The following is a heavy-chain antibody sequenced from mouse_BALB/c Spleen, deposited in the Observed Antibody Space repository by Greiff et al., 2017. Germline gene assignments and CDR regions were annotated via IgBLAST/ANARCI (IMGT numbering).Heavy chain of an antibody. J-gene: IGHJ2*01. Sequence: EVKLVESGGGLVKPGGSLKLSCAASGFAFSSYDMSWVRQTPEKRLEWVAYISSGGGSTYYPDTVKGRFTISRDNAKNTLYLQMSSLKSEDTAMYYCARHVYYGSYYFDYWGQGTTLTVSS. V-gene: IGHV5-12-1*01. CDR1: GFAFSSYD. CDR3: ARHVYYGSYYFDY. D-gene: IGHD1-1*01. CDR2: ISSGGGST.